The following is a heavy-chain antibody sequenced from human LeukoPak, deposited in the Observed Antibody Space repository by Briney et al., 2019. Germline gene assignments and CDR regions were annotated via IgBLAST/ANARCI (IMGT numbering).Heavy chain of an antibody. D-gene: IGHD5-18*01. V-gene: IGHV4-4*02. J-gene: IGHJ4*02. CDR1: GGSISSNNW. CDR3: ARARGYSYFDY. CDR2: IYHSGSP. Sequence: SETLSLTCAVSGGSISSNNWWGWVRQPPGKGLEWIGEIYHSGSPNYNPSLKSRVTISVDKSRNHFSLNLSSVTAADTAVYYCARARGYSYFDYWGQGTLVTVSS.